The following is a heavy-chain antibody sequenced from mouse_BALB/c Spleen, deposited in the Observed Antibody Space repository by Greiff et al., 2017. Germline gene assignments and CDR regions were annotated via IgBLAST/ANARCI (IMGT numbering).Heavy chain of an antibody. CDR1: GFTFSSYT. D-gene: IGHD1-1*01. V-gene: IGHV5-12-2*01. J-gene: IGHJ4*01. CDR3: ARHGGYYYGSSYGDYYAMDY. Sequence: EVKLVESGGGLVQPGGSLKLSCAASGFTFSSYTMSWVRQTPEKRLEWVAYISNGGGSTYYPDTVKGRFTISRDNAKNTLYLQMSSLKSEDTAMYYCARHGGYYYGSSYGDYYAMDYWGQGTSVTVSS. CDR2: ISNGGGST.